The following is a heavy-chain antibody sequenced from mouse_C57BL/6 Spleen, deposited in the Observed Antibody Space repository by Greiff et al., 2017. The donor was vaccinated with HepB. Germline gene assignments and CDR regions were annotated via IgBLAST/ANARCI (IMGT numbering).Heavy chain of an antibody. CDR2: INPGSGGT. CDR1: GYAFTNYL. Sequence: VQLQQSGAELVRPGTSVKVSCKASGYAFTNYLIEWVKQRPGQGLEWIGVINPGSGGTNYNEKFKGKATLTADKSSSTAYMQLSSLTSEDSAVYFCARNGGGAMDYWGQGTSVTVSS. V-gene: IGHV1-54*01. CDR3: ARNGGGAMDY. J-gene: IGHJ4*01.